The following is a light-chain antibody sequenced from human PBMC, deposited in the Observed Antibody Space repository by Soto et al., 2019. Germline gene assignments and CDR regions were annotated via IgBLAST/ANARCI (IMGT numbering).Light chain of an antibody. CDR3: QQYGSSPLT. Sequence: EIVLTQSPATLSLSPGERATLSCRASQSVSSYLAWYQQKPGQAPRLLIYDASNRATGIPARFSGSGSGTDFTLTISSLEPEDFAVYYCQQYGSSPLTFGGVTKGDIK. J-gene: IGKJ4*01. CDR1: QSVSSY. V-gene: IGKV3-11*01. CDR2: DAS.